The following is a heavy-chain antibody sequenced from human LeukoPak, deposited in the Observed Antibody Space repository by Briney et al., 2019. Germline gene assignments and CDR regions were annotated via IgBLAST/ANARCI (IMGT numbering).Heavy chain of an antibody. J-gene: IGHJ6*02. CDR3: ARRGTGPTYYGMNV. V-gene: IGHV4-30-2*01. CDR1: GGSISSGGYS. CDR2: IYHSGST. D-gene: IGHD1-7*01. Sequence: SETLSLTCAVSGGSISSGGYSWSWIRQPPGKGLEWIGYIYHSGSTYYNPPLRSRVTISVVTSQNQLSLKLTSVTAADTAVYYCARRGTGPTYYGMNVWGQGTTVTVSS.